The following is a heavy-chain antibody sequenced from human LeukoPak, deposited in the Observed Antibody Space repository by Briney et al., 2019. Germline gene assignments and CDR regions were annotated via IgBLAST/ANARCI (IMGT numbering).Heavy chain of an antibody. CDR2: INTVASYI. J-gene: IGHJ4*02. CDR1: GFTFSSYS. Sequence: MSGGSLRLSCAASGFTFSSYSFNWVRQAPGKGLEWVSSINTVASYIHYADSVRGRFTISRDNAENSLWLQMNGLRAEDPAVYYCARLRRNSDRSGFYYYYDNWGQGTLVTVSS. CDR3: ARLRRNSDRSGFYYYYDN. V-gene: IGHV3-21*01. D-gene: IGHD3-22*01.